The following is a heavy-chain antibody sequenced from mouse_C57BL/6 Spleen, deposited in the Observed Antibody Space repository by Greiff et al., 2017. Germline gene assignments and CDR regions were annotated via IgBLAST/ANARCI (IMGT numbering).Heavy chain of an antibody. CDR1: GYTFTSYW. D-gene: IGHD1-1*01. J-gene: IGHJ3*01. CDR3: ARPYYYGSSYVAWFAY. CDR2: IYPSDSET. V-gene: IGHV1-61*01. Sequence: QVQLQQPGAELVRPGSSVKLSCKASGYTFTSYWMDWVKQRPGQGLEWIGNIYPSDSETHYNQKFKDKATLTVDKSSSTAYMQLSSLTSEDSAVYYCARPYYYGSSYVAWFAYWGQGTLVTVSA.